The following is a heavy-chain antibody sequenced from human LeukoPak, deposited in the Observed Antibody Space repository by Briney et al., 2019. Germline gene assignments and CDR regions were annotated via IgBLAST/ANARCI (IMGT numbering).Heavy chain of an antibody. CDR3: ARCITMRVVATGWFDP. J-gene: IGHJ5*02. Sequence: SETLSLTCTVSGGSISSSSYYWGWIRQPPGKGLEWIGSIYYSGSTYYNPSLKSRVTISVDTSKNQFSLKLSSVTAADTAVYYCARCITMRVVATGWFDPWGQGTLVTVSS. D-gene: IGHD3-22*01. V-gene: IGHV4-39*01. CDR2: IYYSGST. CDR1: GGSISSSSYY.